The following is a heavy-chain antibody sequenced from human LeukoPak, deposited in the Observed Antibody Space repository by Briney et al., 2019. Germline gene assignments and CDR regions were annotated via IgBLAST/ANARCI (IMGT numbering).Heavy chain of an antibody. CDR3: AKQYYYDSSGHNTPSPPPSDY. D-gene: IGHD3-22*01. Sequence: GSLRLSCAASGFTFSSYAMSWVRQAPGKGLEWVSAISGSGGSTYYADSVKGRFTISRDNSKNTLYLQMNSLRAEDTAVYYCAKQYYYDSSGHNTPSPPPSDYWGQGTLVTVSS. V-gene: IGHV3-23*01. CDR1: GFTFSSYA. J-gene: IGHJ4*02. CDR2: ISGSGGST.